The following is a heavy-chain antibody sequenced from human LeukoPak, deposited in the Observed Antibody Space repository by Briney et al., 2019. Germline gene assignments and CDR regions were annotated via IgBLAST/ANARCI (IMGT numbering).Heavy chain of an antibody. CDR3: ARAVAAAGKGWFDP. V-gene: IGHV1-18*01. J-gene: IGHJ5*02. D-gene: IGHD6-13*01. CDR2: ISAYNGNT. Sequence: ASVKVSCKASGYTFTSYGISWVRQAPGQGLEWMGWISAYNGNTNYAQKLQGRVTMTTDTSTSTAYMKLRSLRSDDTAVYYCARAVAAAGKGWFDPWGQGTLVTVSS. CDR1: GYTFTSYG.